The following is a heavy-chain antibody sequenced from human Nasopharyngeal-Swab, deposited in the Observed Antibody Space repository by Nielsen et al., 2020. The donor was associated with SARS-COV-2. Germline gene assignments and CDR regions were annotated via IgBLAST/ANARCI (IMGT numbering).Heavy chain of an antibody. CDR3: ADPPFSEY. CDR1: GFTFSTYA. V-gene: IGHV3-23*01. CDR2: IDAGGANT. J-gene: IGHJ4*02. Sequence: GGSLRLSCAASGFTFSTYAMTWVRQAPGKGLGWVSTIDAGGANTFYADSVKGRFTISRDNSKNTLYLQMNSLRADDTAVYYCADPPFSEYWGQGTLVTVSS.